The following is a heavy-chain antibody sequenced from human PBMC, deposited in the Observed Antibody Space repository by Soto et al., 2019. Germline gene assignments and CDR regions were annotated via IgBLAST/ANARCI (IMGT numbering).Heavy chain of an antibody. V-gene: IGHV3-21*04. CDR3: ASEFCTGGSCYSRIFDY. CDR2: ISSGSDYI. Sequence: KAGGSLRLSCAASGFTFNSYAMHWVRHSPGKGLEWVAFISSGSDYIYYADSVRGRFTISRDNAESSLFLHMNSLRDDDTALYYCASEFCTGGSCYSRIFDYWGHGALVTVSS. J-gene: IGHJ4*01. D-gene: IGHD2-15*01. CDR1: GFTFNSYA.